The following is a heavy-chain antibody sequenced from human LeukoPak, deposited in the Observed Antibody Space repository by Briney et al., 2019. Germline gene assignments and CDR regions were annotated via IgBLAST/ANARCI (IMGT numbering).Heavy chain of an antibody. CDR2: IYTSGST. CDR3: ARDRQAGWFDP. Sequence: SETLSLTCTVSGGSISSYYWSWIRQPAGKGLEWIGRIYTSGSTNYNSSLTSRVTISVDTSKNQFSLKLSSVTAADTAVYYCARDRQAGWFDPWGQGTLVTVSS. CDR1: GGSISSYY. J-gene: IGHJ5*02. V-gene: IGHV4-4*07.